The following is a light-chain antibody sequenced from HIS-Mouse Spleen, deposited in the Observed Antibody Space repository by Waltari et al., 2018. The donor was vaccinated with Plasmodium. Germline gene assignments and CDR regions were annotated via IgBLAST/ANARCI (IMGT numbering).Light chain of an antibody. CDR3: QQYNNWPPYT. Sequence: IVMNQSPATLSVSPGKRATLSCRASQSVSSNLACDQQKPGQAPRLLIYGASTRATGIPARFSGSGSGTEFTLTISSMQSEDFAVYYCQQYNNWPPYTFGQGTKLEIK. J-gene: IGKJ2*01. V-gene: IGKV3-15*01. CDR1: QSVSSN. CDR2: GAS.